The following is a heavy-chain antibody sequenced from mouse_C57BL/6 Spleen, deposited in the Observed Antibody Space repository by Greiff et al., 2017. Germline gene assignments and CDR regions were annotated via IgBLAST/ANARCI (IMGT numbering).Heavy chain of an antibody. CDR2: ISDGGSYT. D-gene: IGHD4-1*01. J-gene: IGHJ3*01. CDR1: GFTFSSYA. CDR3: ARDAGTAWFAY. Sequence: EVMLVESGGGLVKPGGSLKLSCAASGFTFSSYAMSWVRQTPEKRLEWVATISDGGSYTYYPDNVKGRFTISRDNAKNNLYLQMSHLKSEDTAMXYCARDAGTAWFAYWGQGTLVTVSA. V-gene: IGHV5-4*01.